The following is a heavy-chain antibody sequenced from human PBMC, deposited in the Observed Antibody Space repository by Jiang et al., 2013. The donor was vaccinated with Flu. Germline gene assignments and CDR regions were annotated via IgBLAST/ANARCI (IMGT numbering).Heavy chain of an antibody. Sequence: LLKPSETLSLTCNVSGGAISNSEAYWGWLRQPPGKGLEWIANIYYNGRTSSYNPSLKSRVTMSVDTSKNQFSLTLRSVTAADTAVYYCARHWDYDILTGSSYFFDFWGQGTLVTVSS. V-gene: IGHV4-39*01. J-gene: IGHJ4*02. CDR3: ARHWDYDILTGSSYFFDF. CDR2: IYYNGRT. CDR1: GGAISNSEAY. D-gene: IGHD3-9*01.